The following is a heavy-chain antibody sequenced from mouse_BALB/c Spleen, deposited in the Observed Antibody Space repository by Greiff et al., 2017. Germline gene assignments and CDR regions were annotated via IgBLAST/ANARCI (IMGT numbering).Heavy chain of an antibody. CDR1: GYTFTSYW. V-gene: IGHV1S81*02. J-gene: IGHJ3*01. CDR2: INPSNGRT. Sequence: QVQLQQPGAELVKPGASVKLSCKVSGYTFTSYWMHWVKQRPGQGLEWIGEINPSNGRTNYNEKFKSKATLTVDKSSSTAYMQLSSLTSEDSAVYYCARRGYDEPGFAYWGQGTLVTVSA. CDR3: ARRGYDEPGFAY. D-gene: IGHD2-2*01.